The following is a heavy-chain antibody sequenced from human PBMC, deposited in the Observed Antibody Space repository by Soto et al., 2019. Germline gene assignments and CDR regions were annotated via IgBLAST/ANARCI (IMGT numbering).Heavy chain of an antibody. CDR3: AKDKGYDVLTFHVMDV. V-gene: IGHV3-30*18. Sequence: QVQLVESGGGVVQPGRSLRLSCAASGFTFSSNGMHWVRQAPGKGLEWVAVISHDGTKKYYADSVKGRFTISSDNSKKTLYLQMNSLRDEDTAVYYCAKDKGYDVLTFHVMDVWGQGTTVTVSS. CDR1: GFTFSSNG. CDR2: ISHDGTKK. J-gene: IGHJ6*02. D-gene: IGHD3-9*01.